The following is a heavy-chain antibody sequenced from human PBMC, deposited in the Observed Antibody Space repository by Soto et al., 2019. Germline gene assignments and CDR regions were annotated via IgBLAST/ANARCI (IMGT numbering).Heavy chain of an antibody. CDR2: IIPMFGTA. D-gene: IGHD2-15*01. CDR1: GDSLSTYA. J-gene: IGHJ4*02. CDR3: ARVPPGSCSGGTCFYHYFDH. V-gene: IGHV1-69*13. Sequence: SVKVSCKASGDSLSTYAINWVRQAPGQGLEWMGGIIPMFGTADYAQKFQGRVTITADESTGTAYMELSSLSSEDTALYYCARVPPGSCSGGTCFYHYFDHWGQGTLVTVSS.